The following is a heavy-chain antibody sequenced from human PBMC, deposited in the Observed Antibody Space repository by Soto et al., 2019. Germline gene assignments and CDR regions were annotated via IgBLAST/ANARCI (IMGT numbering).Heavy chain of an antibody. CDR3: ARERGGATTVTFDY. CDR1: GYTFTSYA. CDR2: INAGNGNK. V-gene: IGHV1-3*01. Sequence: QVQLVQSGAEVKKPGASVKVSCKASGYTFTSYAMHWVRQAPGQSLEWMGWINAGNGNKKYSQKFQGRVTIARDTSASAADMGLSSLRSEDTAVYYCARERGGATTVTFDYWGQGTLVTVSS. D-gene: IGHD4-17*01. J-gene: IGHJ4*02.